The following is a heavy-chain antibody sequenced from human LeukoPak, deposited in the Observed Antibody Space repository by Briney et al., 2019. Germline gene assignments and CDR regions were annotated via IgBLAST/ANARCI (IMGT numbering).Heavy chain of an antibody. J-gene: IGHJ4*02. CDR2: IYYSGST. Sequence: SETLSLTCTVSGGSISSYYWSWIRQPPGKGLEWIGYIYYSGSTNYNPSLKSRVTISVDTSKNQFSLKLSSVTAADTAVYYCARVSYYYGSGSFAPIVDYWGQGTLVTVSS. CDR1: GGSISSYY. V-gene: IGHV4-59*01. CDR3: ARVSYYYGSGSFAPIVDY. D-gene: IGHD3-10*01.